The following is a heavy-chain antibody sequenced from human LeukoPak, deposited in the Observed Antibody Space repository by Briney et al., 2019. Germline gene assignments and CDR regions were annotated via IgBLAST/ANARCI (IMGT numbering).Heavy chain of an antibody. J-gene: IGHJ5*02. CDR3: ARDRETTVNGWFDP. CDR1: GYTFTSYA. Sequence: ASVKVSCMASGYTFTSYAMNWVRQAPGQGLEWMGWINTNTGNPTYAQGFTGRFVFSLDTSVSTAYLQISSLKAEDTAVYYCARDRETTVNGWFDPWGQGTLVTVSS. CDR2: INTNTGNP. D-gene: IGHD4-17*01. V-gene: IGHV7-4-1*02.